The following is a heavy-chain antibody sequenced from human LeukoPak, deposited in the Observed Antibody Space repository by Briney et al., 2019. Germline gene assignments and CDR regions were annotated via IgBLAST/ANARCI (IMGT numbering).Heavy chain of an antibody. V-gene: IGHV3-7*01. CDR3: ARISYYYDSSGYYYLGWKYYYYMDV. J-gene: IGHJ6*03. Sequence: GGSLRLSCAASGFTFSSYWMSWVRQAPGKGLEWVANIKQDGSEKYYVDSVKGRFTISRDNAKNSLYLQMNSLRAEDTAVYYCARISYYYDSSGYYYLGWKYYYYMDVWGKGTTVTVSS. CDR1: GFTFSSYW. D-gene: IGHD3-22*01. CDR2: IKQDGSEK.